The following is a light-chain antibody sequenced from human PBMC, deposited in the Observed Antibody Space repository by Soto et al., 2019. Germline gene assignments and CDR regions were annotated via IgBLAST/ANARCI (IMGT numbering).Light chain of an antibody. CDR2: KAS. CDR3: QQYNSYPWT. V-gene: IGKV1-5*03. J-gene: IGKJ1*01. CDR1: QSISSW. Sequence: IQMTQSTSTLSASVGDRVTITCRASQSISSWLAWYQQKPGKAPKLLIYKASSLESGVPSSFSGSGSGTEFTLTISSLQPDDFATYYCQQYNSYPWTFGQGTKVEIK.